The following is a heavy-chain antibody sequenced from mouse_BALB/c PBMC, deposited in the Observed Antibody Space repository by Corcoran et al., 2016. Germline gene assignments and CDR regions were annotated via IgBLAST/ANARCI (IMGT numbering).Heavy chain of an antibody. Sequence: QIQLVQPGPELKKPGETVKISCKASGYTLTNYGMNWVKQAPGKGLKWMGWINTYTGEPTYADDFKGRFAFSLETSASTAYLQINNLKNEDMATYFGSSHTSFTTRPLAYWGQRTLVTVSA. CDR1: GYTLTNYG. CDR2: INTYTGEP. J-gene: IGHJ3*01. D-gene: IGHD2-12*01. CDR3: SSHTSFTTRPLAY. V-gene: IGHV9-1*02.